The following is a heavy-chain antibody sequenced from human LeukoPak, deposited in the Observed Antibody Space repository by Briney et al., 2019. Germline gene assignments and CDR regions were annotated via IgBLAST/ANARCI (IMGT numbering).Heavy chain of an antibody. CDR2: ISWNSGSI. Sequence: GGSLRLSCAASGFTFDDYAMHWVRQAPGKGLEWVSGISWNSGSIGYADSVKGRFTISRDNAKNTLYLQMNSLRAEDTAVYYCASLTYYYGSGKLDWGQGTLVTVSS. CDR3: ASLTYYYGSGKLD. J-gene: IGHJ4*02. CDR1: GFTFDDYA. V-gene: IGHV3-9*01. D-gene: IGHD3-10*01.